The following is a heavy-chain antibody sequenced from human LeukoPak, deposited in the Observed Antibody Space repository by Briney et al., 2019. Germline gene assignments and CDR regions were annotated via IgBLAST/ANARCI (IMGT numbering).Heavy chain of an antibody. CDR3: ARAGTVTNDY. V-gene: IGHV1-2*06. Sequence: ASVKVSCKTSGYAFTTYYIHWIRQAPGQGLEWMGRINPNSGGTNYAQKFQGRVTMTRDTSISTAYMELSRLRSDDTAVYYCARAGTVTNDYWGQGTLVTVSS. J-gene: IGHJ4*02. CDR2: INPNSGGT. D-gene: IGHD4-17*01. CDR1: GYAFTTYY.